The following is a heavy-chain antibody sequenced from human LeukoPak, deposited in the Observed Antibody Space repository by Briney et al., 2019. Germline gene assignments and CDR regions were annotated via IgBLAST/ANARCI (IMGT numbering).Heavy chain of an antibody. CDR3: ARDHPTFYDILTGYSAHYFDY. CDR1: GGSISSSNW. J-gene: IGHJ4*02. CDR2: IYHSGST. D-gene: IGHD3-9*01. Sequence: SETLSLTCAVSGGSISSSNWWSWVRQPPGKGLEWIGEIYHSGSTNYNPSLKSRVTISVDKSKNQFSLKLSSVTAADTAVYYCARDHPTFYDILTGYSAHYFDYWGQGTLVTVSS. V-gene: IGHV4-4*02.